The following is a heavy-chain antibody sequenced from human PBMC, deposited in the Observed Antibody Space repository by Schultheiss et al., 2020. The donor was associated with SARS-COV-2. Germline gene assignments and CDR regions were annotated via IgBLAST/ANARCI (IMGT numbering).Heavy chain of an antibody. CDR2: ISGRGTGT. Sequence: GSLRLSCAASGFTFSTYAINWVRQAPGKGLEWVSAISGRGTGTYYADSVKGRFTISRDNSKNTLYLQMSSLRAEDTAIYYCASRVADAGFWGQGTLVTVSS. V-gene: IGHV3-23*01. CDR1: GFTFSTYA. D-gene: IGHD3-9*01. J-gene: IGHJ4*02. CDR3: ASRVADAGF.